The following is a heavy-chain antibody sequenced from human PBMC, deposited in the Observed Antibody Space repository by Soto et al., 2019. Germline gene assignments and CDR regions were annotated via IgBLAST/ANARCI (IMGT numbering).Heavy chain of an antibody. Sequence: QVQLQESGPGLVKPSETLSLTCTVSGGSISSYYWSWIRQPPGKGLEWIGYIYYDGSTNYNPSLKSRVTISVDKSKNQFALKLSPVTAADTAVYYWARGREQLVLYGMDVWGQGTTVTVSS. J-gene: IGHJ6*02. CDR1: GGSISSYY. CDR3: ARGREQLVLYGMDV. CDR2: IYYDGST. D-gene: IGHD6-6*01. V-gene: IGHV4-59*01.